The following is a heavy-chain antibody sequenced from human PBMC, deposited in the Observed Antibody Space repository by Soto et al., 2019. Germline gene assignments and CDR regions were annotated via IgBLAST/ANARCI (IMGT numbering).Heavy chain of an antibody. CDR1: GGSISSGGYS. D-gene: IGHD3-10*01. J-gene: IGHJ6*02. CDR3: ARRLMGSYYFSLYGMDV. V-gene: IGHV4-30-2*03. Sequence: PSETLSLTCAVSGGSISSGGYSWSWIRQPPGKGLEWIGYIYHSGSTYYNPSLKSRVTISVDTSKNQFSLKLSSVTAADTAVYYCARRLMGSYYFSLYGMDVWGQGTTVTVSS. CDR2: IYHSGST.